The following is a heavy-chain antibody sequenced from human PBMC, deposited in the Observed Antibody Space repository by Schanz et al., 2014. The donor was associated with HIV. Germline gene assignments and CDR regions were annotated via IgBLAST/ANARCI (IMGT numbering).Heavy chain of an antibody. V-gene: IGHV3-9*01. J-gene: IGHJ4*02. CDR2: ISWNSGSI. CDR1: GFTFDDYA. Sequence: EVQLVESGGGLVQPGRSLRLSCAASGFTFDDYAMHWVRQAPGKGLEWVSGISWNSGSIGYADSVKGRFTISRDNSKNTLYLQMHSLRAEDTAVYYCAKSSGWLYAHFDYWGQGTLVTVSS. CDR3: AKSSGWLYAHFDY. D-gene: IGHD3-9*01.